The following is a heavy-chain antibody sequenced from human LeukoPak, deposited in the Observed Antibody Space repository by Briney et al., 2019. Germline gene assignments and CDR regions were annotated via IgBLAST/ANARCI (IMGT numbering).Heavy chain of an antibody. CDR1: GFTFSNYG. V-gene: IGHV3-30*02. Sequence: GGSLRLSCAASGFTFSNYGMHWVRQAPGKGLERVAFIQYSGNNKYYADSVKGRFTISRDNSKNTLYLQMNSLRSDDTALYYCAKDQWLVLNYWGQGTLVTVSS. CDR3: AKDQWLVLNY. CDR2: IQYSGNNK. J-gene: IGHJ4*02. D-gene: IGHD6-19*01.